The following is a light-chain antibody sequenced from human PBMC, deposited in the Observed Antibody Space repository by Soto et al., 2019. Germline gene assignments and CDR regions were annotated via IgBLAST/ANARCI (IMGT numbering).Light chain of an antibody. CDR1: QSVNSRY. Sequence: EVVLTQSPGTLSLSPGERATLSCRASQSVNSRYLAWYQQKPGQAPRLLIYSASSRATDIPDRFSGSGSGTDFTLTISRLEPGDFAVYYCQYYSSSPMYPFGQGTRLEIK. J-gene: IGKJ2*01. V-gene: IGKV3-20*01. CDR2: SAS. CDR3: QYYSSSPMYP.